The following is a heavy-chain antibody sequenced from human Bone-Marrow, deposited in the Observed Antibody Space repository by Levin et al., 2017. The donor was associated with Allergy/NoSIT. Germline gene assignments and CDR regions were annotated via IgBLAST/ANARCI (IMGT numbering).Heavy chain of an antibody. V-gene: IGHV3-15*01. Sequence: GGSLRLSCAASGFTFSTAWMSWVRQAPGKGLEWVGRIKHKDDGGTTDSAAPVKGRFTISRDDSKNTLYLQMNSLKIEDTAVYYCTTEWYGSLFYFNGVDVWGQGTTVTVSS. D-gene: IGHD6-19*01. CDR3: TTEWYGSLFYFNGVDV. J-gene: IGHJ6*02. CDR1: GFTFSTAW. CDR2: IKHKDDGGTT.